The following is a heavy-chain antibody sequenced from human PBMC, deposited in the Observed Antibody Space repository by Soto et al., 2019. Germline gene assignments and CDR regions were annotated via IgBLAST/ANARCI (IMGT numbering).Heavy chain of an antibody. Sequence: SETLSLTCTVSGGSLSSSSYYWGWIRQPPGKGLEWIGSIYYSGSTYYIPSLKSRVTISVDTSKNQFSLKLSSVTAADTAVYYCASYLHDYYYGSGRPPGMDVRAKGTTVTVSS. CDR3: ASYLHDYYYGSGRPPGMDV. CDR2: IYYSGST. V-gene: IGHV4-39*01. J-gene: IGHJ6*04. CDR1: GGSLSSSSYY. D-gene: IGHD3-10*01.